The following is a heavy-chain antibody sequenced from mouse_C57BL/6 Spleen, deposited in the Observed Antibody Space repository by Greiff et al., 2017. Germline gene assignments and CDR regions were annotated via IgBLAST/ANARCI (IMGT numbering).Heavy chain of an antibody. CDR1: GYTFTSYT. CDR3: ARCEVSGWHYFDY. J-gene: IGHJ2*01. Sequence: VQLQQSGAELARPGASVKMSCKASGYTFTSYTMHWVKQRPGQGLEWIGYINPSSGYTKYNQKFKDKATSTADKSSSTAYMQLSSLTSEDSAVYYCARCEVSGWHYFDYWGQGTTLTVSS. CDR2: INPSSGYT. V-gene: IGHV1-4*01. D-gene: IGHD2-13*01.